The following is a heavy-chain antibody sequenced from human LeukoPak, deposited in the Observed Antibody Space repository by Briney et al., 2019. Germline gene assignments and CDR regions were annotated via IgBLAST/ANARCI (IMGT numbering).Heavy chain of an antibody. J-gene: IGHJ3*01. D-gene: IGHD1-26*01. V-gene: IGHV4-34*01. Sequence: SETLSLTCAVYGGSFSGYYWSWIRQPPGKGLEWIGEINHSGSTNYNPSLKSRVTISVDTSENQFSLKLSSVTAADTAVYYCARGLVPTTLWGQGTMVTVSS. CDR2: INHSGST. CDR1: GGSFSGYY. CDR3: ARGLVPTTL.